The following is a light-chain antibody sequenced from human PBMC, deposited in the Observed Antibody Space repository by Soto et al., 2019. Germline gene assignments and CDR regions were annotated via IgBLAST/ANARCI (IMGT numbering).Light chain of an antibody. Sequence: EIVLTRSPATLSLSPGERATVSCRASQSVSRNLAWYQQKPGQAPRLLIYDASSRATGIPARFSGSGSGTDFTLTISSLEPEDFAVYYCQHRSNWPAFGGGTKVDIK. CDR2: DAS. CDR1: QSVSRN. J-gene: IGKJ4*01. CDR3: QHRSNWPA. V-gene: IGKV3-11*01.